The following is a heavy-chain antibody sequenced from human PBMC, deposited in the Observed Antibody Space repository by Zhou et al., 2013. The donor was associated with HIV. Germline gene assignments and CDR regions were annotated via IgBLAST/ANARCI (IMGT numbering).Heavy chain of an antibody. J-gene: IGHJ6*03. CDR2: IIPIFGTA. CDR1: GGTFSSYA. CDR3: ARGELGYCSSTSCPQGYYYMDV. Sequence: QVQLVQSGAEVKKPGSSVKVSCKASGGTFSSYAISWVRQAPGQGLEWMGGIIPIFGTANYAQKFQGRVTITTDESTSTAYMELSSLRSEDTAVYYCARGELGYCSSTSCPQGYYYMDVWGKGTTVTVSS. D-gene: IGHD2-2*01. V-gene: IGHV1-69*05.